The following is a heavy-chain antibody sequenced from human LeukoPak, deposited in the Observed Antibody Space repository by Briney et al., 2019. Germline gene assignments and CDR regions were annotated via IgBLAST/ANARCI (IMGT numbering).Heavy chain of an antibody. CDR1: GFTFSNYW. D-gene: IGHD6-13*01. J-gene: IGHJ4*02. Sequence: GGSLRLSCAASGFTFSNYWMHWVRQAPGKGLEWVSAIISGDTTYYADSVKGRFTISRDNSKNTLFLQMSSLRAEDTAVYYCAKIPNTISWYFDYWGQGTLVTVSS. CDR3: AKIPNTISWYFDY. V-gene: IGHV3-23*01. CDR2: IISGDTT.